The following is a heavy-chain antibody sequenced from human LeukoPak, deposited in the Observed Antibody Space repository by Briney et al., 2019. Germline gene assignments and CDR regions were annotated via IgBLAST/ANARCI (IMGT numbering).Heavy chain of an antibody. Sequence: PSETLSLTCAVSGGSIYSHSWGWIRQPPGKGLEWIGDIYYKGNTNYNPSLKSRVTISLDTSKNHLSLTLTSVVAADTAIYYCMRRDTGWNYSDYWGQGILVTVSS. D-gene: IGHD6-19*01. V-gene: IGHV4-59*08. CDR2: IYYKGNT. J-gene: IGHJ4*02. CDR3: MRRDTGWNYSDY. CDR1: GGSIYSHS.